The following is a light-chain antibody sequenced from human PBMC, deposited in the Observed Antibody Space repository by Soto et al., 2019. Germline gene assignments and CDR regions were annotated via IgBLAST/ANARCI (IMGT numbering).Light chain of an antibody. Sequence: QSVLTQPPSASGAPGQRVTISCSGTTSNIGAGYDVHWYQLLPGTAPKLLIYANTDRPSGVPDRFSGSKSGTSASLAITGLQAEDEADYYCQSYDSGLSGAIFGGGTKLTVL. V-gene: IGLV1-40*01. J-gene: IGLJ2*01. CDR1: TSNIGAGYD. CDR3: QSYDSGLSGAI. CDR2: ANT.